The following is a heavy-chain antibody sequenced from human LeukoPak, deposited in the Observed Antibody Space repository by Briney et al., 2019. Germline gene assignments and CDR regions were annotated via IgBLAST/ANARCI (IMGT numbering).Heavy chain of an antibody. CDR1: GFTFSSYA. J-gene: IGHJ4*02. D-gene: IGHD3-10*01. CDR3: ASMVRDYFEY. V-gene: IGHV3-64*01. Sequence: GGSLRLSCAASGFTFSSYAMHWVRQAPGKGLDYVSAISSNGGSTFYANSVKGRFTISRDDSKNTLYLQMGSLRPDDMALYYCASMVRDYFEYWGQGTLVTVSS. CDR2: ISSNGGST.